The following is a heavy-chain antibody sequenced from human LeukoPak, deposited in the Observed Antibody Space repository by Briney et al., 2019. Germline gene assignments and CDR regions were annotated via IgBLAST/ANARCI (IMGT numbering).Heavy chain of an antibody. CDR1: GLPIADFA. V-gene: IGHV3-43*02. Sequence: GGSLRLSCVASGLPIADFAMHWVRQAPGKGLEWVSLISGDGVSTFYADSVKGRFSISRDNSKTSLYLEMNSLRTEDAAMYYCAKESGKFDYWGQGTLVTVSS. CDR3: AKESGKFDY. CDR2: ISGDGVST. J-gene: IGHJ4*02.